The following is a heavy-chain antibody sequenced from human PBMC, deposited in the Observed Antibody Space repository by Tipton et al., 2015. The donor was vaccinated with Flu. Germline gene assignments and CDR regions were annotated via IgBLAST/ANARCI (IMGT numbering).Heavy chain of an antibody. CDR1: GGSISDSDYY. CDR2: LDYSGST. CDR3: ARGRGYGYGPTRFDY. D-gene: IGHD5-18*01. V-gene: IGHV4-39*01. Sequence: GLVKPSETLSLTCTVSGGSISDSDYYWGWIRQPPGKGLEWIGTLDYSGSTSYSLSLKSRVSISVDTSKNQFSLKLYSVTAADTAVYYCARGRGYGYGPTRFDYWGQGTLVTVSS. J-gene: IGHJ4*02.